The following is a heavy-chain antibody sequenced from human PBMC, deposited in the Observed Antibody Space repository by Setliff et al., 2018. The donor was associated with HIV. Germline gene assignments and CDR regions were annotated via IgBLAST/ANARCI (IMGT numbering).Heavy chain of an antibody. D-gene: IGHD3-3*01. V-gene: IGHV4-59*11. CDR1: GGSISSHY. CDR2: ISYSGSP. CDR3: ARGFLSIFGVVSYFDY. Sequence: PSETLSLTCTVSGGSISSHYWSWIRQPPGKGLEWIGFISYSGSPNSNPSLKSRVTISVDTSKNQFSLKLSSVTAADTAVYYCARGFLSIFGVVSYFDYWGHGTLVTVSS. J-gene: IGHJ4*01.